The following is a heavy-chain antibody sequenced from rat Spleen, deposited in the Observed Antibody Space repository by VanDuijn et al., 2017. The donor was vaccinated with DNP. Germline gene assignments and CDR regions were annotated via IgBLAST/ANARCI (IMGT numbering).Heavy chain of an antibody. CDR2: ISHSDGIT. D-gene: IGHD1-9*01. J-gene: IGHJ2*01. CDR1: GFAFTNYD. V-gene: IGHV5-25*01. Sequence: EVQLVESGGGLVQPGRSLKLSCAASGFAFTNYDMAWVRQAPTKGLEWVAIISHSDGITYYPDSVKGRFTISRDNSQSSLYLQMNSLKSEDTATYYCARRWGHYGYKPLSYFDYWGQGVMVTVSS. CDR3: ARRWGHYGYKPLSYFDY.